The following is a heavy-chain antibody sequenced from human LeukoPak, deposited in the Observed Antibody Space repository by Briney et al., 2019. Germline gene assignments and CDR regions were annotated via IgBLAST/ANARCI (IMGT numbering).Heavy chain of an antibody. CDR1: DYSVSSTYY. V-gene: IGHV4-38-2*01. Sequence: PSETLSLTCAVSDYSVSSTYYWGWIRQPPGEGLEWIGSIDYSGSTYYNPSLKSRVTISVDRSKKQFSLKLSSVTAADSAVYYCARQAVATISYYYYMDVWGKGTTVTVSS. D-gene: IGHD5-12*01. J-gene: IGHJ6*03. CDR2: IDYSGST. CDR3: ARQAVATISYYYYMDV.